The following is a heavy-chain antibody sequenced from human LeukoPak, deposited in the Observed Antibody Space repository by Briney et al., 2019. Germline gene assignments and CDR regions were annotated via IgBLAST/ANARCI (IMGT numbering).Heavy chain of an antibody. D-gene: IGHD3-3*01. CDR2: ISSSSSYI. CDR3: ARSFGVVTPSHY. J-gene: IGHJ4*02. Sequence: GGSLRLSCAASGFTFSSYSMNWVRQAPGKGLEWVSSISSSSSYIYYADSVKGRFTISRDNAKSSLYLQMNSLRAEDTAVYYCARSFGVVTPSHYWGQGTLVTVSS. CDR1: GFTFSSYS. V-gene: IGHV3-21*01.